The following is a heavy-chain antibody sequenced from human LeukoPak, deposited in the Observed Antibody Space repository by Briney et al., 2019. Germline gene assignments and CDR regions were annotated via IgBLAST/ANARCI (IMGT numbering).Heavy chain of an antibody. V-gene: IGHV6-1*01. CDR1: GDSVSTNSGG. J-gene: IGHJ6*03. D-gene: IGHD3-10*01. CDR2: TYYSRSNWYN. Sequence: SQTLSLTCAISGDSVSTNSGGWNWIRQPPSRGLEWLGRTYYSRSNWYNDYAVSVKSRITINPDTSKNQFSLKLSSVTAADTAVYYCARNYYGSGSFYARSAYYYYYMDVWGKGTTVTVSS. CDR3: ARNYYGSGSFYARSAYYYYYMDV.